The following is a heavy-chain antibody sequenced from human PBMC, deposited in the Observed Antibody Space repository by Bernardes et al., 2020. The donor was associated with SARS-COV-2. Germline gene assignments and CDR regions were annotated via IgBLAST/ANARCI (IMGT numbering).Heavy chain of an antibody. CDR3: ATPYYGSGRGPPRYYYHGMDV. CDR1: GYTLPELS. J-gene: IGHJ6*02. CDR2: FDPEDGET. D-gene: IGHD3-10*01. V-gene: IGHV1-24*01. Sequence: ASVKVSCKVSGYTLPELSMHWVRQAPGKGLEWMGGFDPEDGETIYAQKFQGRVTMTEDTSTDTAYMELSSLRSEDTAVYYCATPYYGSGRGPPRYYYHGMDVWGQGTTVTVSS.